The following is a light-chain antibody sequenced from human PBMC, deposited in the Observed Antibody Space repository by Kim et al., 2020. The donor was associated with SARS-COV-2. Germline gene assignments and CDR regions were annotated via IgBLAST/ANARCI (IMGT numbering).Light chain of an antibody. V-gene: IGLV2-14*03. Sequence: GQSGTLYCAGFRSDIGQQNYGSWYQQPPDKAPQVIIYSVRLPPSGVSGPFSCSKAGYIASLTISGLQAEDEADYYCSSYTSSNTIIFGGGTQLTVL. CDR3: SSYTSSNTII. CDR1: RSDIGQQNY. CDR2: SVR. J-gene: IGLJ2*01.